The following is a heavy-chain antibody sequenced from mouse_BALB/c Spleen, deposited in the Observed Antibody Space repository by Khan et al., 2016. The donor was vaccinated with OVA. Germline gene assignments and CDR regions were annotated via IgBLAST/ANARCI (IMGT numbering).Heavy chain of an antibody. CDR1: GFTFSTYG. CDR3: ASHLTGSFAY. D-gene: IGHD4-1*01. V-gene: IGHV5-6*01. CDR2: INSDGYYT. J-gene: IGHJ3*01. Sequence: EVELVESGGDLMKPGGSLKLSCAASGFTFSTYGMSWVRQTPDKRLEWVATINSDGYYTYYPDSVQGRFTISRNNAKNTLHLQMSSLKSEDTAMYYCASHLTGSFAYWGQGTLVTVSA.